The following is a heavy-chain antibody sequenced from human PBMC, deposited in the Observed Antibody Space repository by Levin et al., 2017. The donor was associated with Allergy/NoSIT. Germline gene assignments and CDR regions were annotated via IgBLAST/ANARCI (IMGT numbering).Heavy chain of an antibody. V-gene: IGHV1-69*06. CDR2: IIPIFGTA. D-gene: IGHD2/OR15-2a*01. Sequence: KISCKASGGTFSSYAISWVRQAPGQGLEWMGGIIPIFGTANYAQKFQGRVTITADKSTSTAYMELSSLRSEDTAVYYCARDPQYGNMDPNYYYYYGMDVWGQGTTVTVSS. CDR3: ARDPQYGNMDPNYYYYYGMDV. CDR1: GGTFSSYA. J-gene: IGHJ6*02.